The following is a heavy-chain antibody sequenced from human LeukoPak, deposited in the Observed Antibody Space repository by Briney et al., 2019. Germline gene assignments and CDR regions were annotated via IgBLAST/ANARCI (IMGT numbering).Heavy chain of an antibody. CDR1: GFTFSSYA. J-gene: IGHJ4*02. CDR2: ISYDGSNK. D-gene: IGHD2-8*01. V-gene: IGHV3-30-3*01. CDR3: ARWHIVLMVYALDY. Sequence: PGGSLRLSCAASGFTFSSYAMHWVRQAPGKGLEWVAVISYDGSNKYYADSVKGRFTIPRDNSKNTLYLQMNSLRAEDTAVYYCARWHIVLMVYALDYWGQGTLVTVSS.